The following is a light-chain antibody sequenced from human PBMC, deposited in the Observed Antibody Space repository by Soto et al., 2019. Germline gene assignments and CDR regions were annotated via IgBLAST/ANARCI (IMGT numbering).Light chain of an antibody. V-gene: IGKV4-1*01. Sequence: DIVMTQSPDSLAVSLGERATINCKSSQSVLYSSNNKTYVAWYQQKPGQPPKLLIYWASTRESGVPDRFSGSGSGTDFTLTISSLQAEDVAVYYCQQYYSTPITFGQGTRLAIK. CDR3: QQYYSTPIT. J-gene: IGKJ5*01. CDR1: QSVLYSSNNKTY. CDR2: WAS.